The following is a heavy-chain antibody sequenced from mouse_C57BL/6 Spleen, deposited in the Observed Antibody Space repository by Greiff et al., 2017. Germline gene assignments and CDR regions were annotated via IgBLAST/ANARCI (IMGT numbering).Heavy chain of an antibody. CDR2: ISDGGSYT. CDR1: GFTFSSYA. CDR3: AREGLRRSWFAY. D-gene: IGHD2-4*01. V-gene: IGHV5-4*01. J-gene: IGHJ3*01. Sequence: VQLKESGGGLVKPGGSLKLSCAASGFTFSSYAMSWVRQTPEKRLEWVATISDGGSYTYYPDNVKGRFTISRDNAKNNLYLQMSHLKSEDTAMYYCAREGLRRSWFAYWGQGTLVTVSA.